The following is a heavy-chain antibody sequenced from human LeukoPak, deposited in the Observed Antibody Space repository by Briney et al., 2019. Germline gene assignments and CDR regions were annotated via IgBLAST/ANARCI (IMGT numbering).Heavy chain of an antibody. CDR3: ARRSARPLNDYSEEGTIPRSPGHYYFDY. D-gene: IGHD4-4*01. V-gene: IGHV4-34*01. CDR2: INHSGST. J-gene: IGHJ4*02. Sequence: PSETLSLTCTVSGGSISGYYWSWIRQPPGKGLEWIGEINHSGSTNYNPSLKSRVTISVDTSKNQFSLKLSSVTAADTAVYYCARRSARPLNDYSEEGTIPRSPGHYYFDYWGQGTLVTVSS. CDR1: GGSISGYY.